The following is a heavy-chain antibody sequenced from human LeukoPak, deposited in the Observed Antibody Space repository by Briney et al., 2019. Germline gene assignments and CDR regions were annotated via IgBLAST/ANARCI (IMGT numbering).Heavy chain of an antibody. CDR2: INNSGST. Sequence: SETPSLTCGVYGGSFSGYYWSWIRQPPGKGLEWIGEINNSGSTNYNPSLKSRVTISVDTSKNQFPLKLSSVTAADTAVYYCVRDIAAAGGFDYWGQGTLVTLSS. D-gene: IGHD6-13*01. V-gene: IGHV4-34*01. CDR3: VRDIAAAGGFDY. J-gene: IGHJ4*02. CDR1: GGSFSGYY.